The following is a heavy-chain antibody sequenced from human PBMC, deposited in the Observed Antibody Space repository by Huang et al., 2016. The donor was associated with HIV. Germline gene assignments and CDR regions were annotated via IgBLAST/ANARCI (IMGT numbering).Heavy chain of an antibody. CDR1: GYTFSNYD. V-gene: IGHV1-8*01. Sequence: QVQLVQSGAEVKKPGASVKVSCKASGYTFSNYDINWVRQAPGQGLEWMGWMNPNRGKTGYARKLQGRVTMTRSTSISTAYMELSRLRFEDTAVYYCATLPPVNYGRSGGRVRDYWGQGSLVTVSS. CDR3: ATLPPVNYGRSGGRVRDY. J-gene: IGHJ4*02. D-gene: IGHD2-15*01. CDR2: MNPNRGKT.